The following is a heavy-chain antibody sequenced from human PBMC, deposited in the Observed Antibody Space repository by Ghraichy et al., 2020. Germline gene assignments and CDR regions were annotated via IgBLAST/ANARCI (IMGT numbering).Heavy chain of an antibody. J-gene: IGHJ4*02. CDR2: ISGNGGT. Sequence: GGSLRLSCAASGFTFSSYAMSWVRQAPGKGLELVSVISGNGGTYYADSVKGRFTISRDNSKNTLYLQMNSLRAEDTAVYYCAKSRGFCSGASCYSDYWGQGTLVTVSS. V-gene: IGHV3-23*01. D-gene: IGHD2-15*01. CDR1: GFTFSSYA. CDR3: AKSRGFCSGASCYSDY.